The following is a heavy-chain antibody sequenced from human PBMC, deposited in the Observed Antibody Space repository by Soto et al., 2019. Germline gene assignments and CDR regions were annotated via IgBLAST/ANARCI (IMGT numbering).Heavy chain of an antibody. J-gene: IGHJ5*02. CDR2: ISSSGST. V-gene: IGHV4-31*03. CDR3: ARVGPYCGGDCYSPPP. Sequence: PSETLSLTCTVSGDSIGGVGYWSWIRQFPGRGLEWIGCISSSGSTYYNPALNNRISLSLDTSQNHFSLKLSSVTAADTAVYYCARVGPYCGGDCYSPPPWGQGTLVTVSS. CDR1: GDSIGGVGY. D-gene: IGHD2-21*02.